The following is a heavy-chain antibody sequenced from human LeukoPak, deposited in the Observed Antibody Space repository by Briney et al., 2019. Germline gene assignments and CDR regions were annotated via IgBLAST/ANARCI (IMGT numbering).Heavy chain of an antibody. J-gene: IGHJ4*02. CDR1: GFTFDDYG. CDR3: TKARLGYSYGYFFDS. D-gene: IGHD5-18*01. V-gene: IGHV3-20*04. Sequence: PGGSLRLSCAASGFTFDDYGMSWVRQAPGKGLEWVSGINWNGGSTGYADSVKGRFTISRDNSKNSLYLQMNSLRAEDTALYYCTKARLGYSYGYFFDSWGRGTLVTVSS. CDR2: INWNGGST.